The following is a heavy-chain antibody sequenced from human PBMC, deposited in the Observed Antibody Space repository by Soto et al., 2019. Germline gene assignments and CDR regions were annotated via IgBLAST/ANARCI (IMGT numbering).Heavy chain of an antibody. CDR1: GGSISNYY. Sequence: SETLSLTCTVSGGSISNYYWSWIRQAPGKGLEWIAYIYNSGITNYNPSLKSRVTISMDTSKNQFSLRLSSVTAADTALYYCARAAIKSGGGEGIRYSLNYWGRGALVTVSS. CDR2: IYNSGIT. CDR3: ARAAIKSGGGEGIRYSLNY. V-gene: IGHV4-59*08. D-gene: IGHD3-10*01. J-gene: IGHJ4*02.